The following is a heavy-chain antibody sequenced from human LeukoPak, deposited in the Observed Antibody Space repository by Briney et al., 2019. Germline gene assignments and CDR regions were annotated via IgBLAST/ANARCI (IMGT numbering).Heavy chain of an antibody. Sequence: GGSLRLSCAASGFTFDDYAMHWVRQAPGKGLEWVSGISWNSGSIGYADSVKGRFTISRDNAKNSLYLQMNSLRAEDTALYYCAKDMGKYYYDSSGSSNFDYWGQGTLVTVSS. J-gene: IGHJ4*02. D-gene: IGHD3-22*01. CDR3: AKDMGKYYYDSSGSSNFDY. CDR2: ISWNSGSI. CDR1: GFTFDDYA. V-gene: IGHV3-9*01.